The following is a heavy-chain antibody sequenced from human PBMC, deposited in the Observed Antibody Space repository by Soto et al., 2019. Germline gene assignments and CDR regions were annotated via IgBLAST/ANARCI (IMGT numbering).Heavy chain of an antibody. CDR3: ARGPMGADTYYLDY. J-gene: IGHJ4*02. V-gene: IGHV1-8*01. CDR1: GYTFTSYD. D-gene: IGHD1-26*01. Sequence: QVQLVQSGAEVKKPGASVKVSCKASGYTFTSYDINWVRQATGQGLEWMGWMNPNRGNTGYAQKFQGRGTMTRNTSISTAYMELSSLRSEDTAVYYCARGPMGADTYYLDYWGQGTLVTVSP. CDR2: MNPNRGNT.